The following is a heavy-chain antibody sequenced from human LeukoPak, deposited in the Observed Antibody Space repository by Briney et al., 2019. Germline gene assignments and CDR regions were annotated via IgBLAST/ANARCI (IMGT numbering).Heavy chain of an antibody. CDR1: GGSFSGYY. CDR3: ARGHTLATYYYYYYGMDV. CDR2: INHSGST. V-gene: IGHV4-34*01. D-gene: IGHD5-12*01. J-gene: IGHJ6*02. Sequence: PSETLSLTCAVYGGSFSGYYWSWIRQPPGKGLEWIGEINHSGSTNYNPSLKSRVTISVDTSKNQFSLKLSSVTAADTAVYYCARGHTLATYYYYYYGMDVWGQGTTVTISS.